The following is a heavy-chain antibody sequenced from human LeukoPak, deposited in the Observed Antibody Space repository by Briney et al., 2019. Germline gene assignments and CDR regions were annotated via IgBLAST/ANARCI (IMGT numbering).Heavy chain of an antibody. D-gene: IGHD3-10*01. CDR1: GGTFSSYA. Sequence: SVKVSCKASGGTFSSYAISWVRQAPGQGLEWMGRIIPILGIANYAQEFQGRVTITADKSTSTAYMELSSLRSEDTAVYYCARASFYGSGSYDYWGQGTLVTVSS. CDR3: ARASFYGSGSYDY. J-gene: IGHJ4*02. CDR2: IIPILGIA. V-gene: IGHV1-69*04.